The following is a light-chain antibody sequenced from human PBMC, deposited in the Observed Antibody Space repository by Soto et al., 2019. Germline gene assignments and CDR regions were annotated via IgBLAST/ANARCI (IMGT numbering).Light chain of an antibody. CDR3: FTYAGSMTLV. J-gene: IGLJ2*01. CDR2: EDI. V-gene: IGLV2-23*01. Sequence: QSVLTQPASVSGSPGQSITISCTGTSTDVGAYNLVSWYQQHPGRVTKLIIYEDIKRPSGVSSRLSGSKSGNTASLTTSGLKAEDEADYASFTYAGSMTLVFGGGTKVTVL. CDR1: STDVGAYNL.